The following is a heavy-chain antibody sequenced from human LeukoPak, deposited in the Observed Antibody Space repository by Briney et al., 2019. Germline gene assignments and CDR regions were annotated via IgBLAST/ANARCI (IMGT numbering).Heavy chain of an antibody. Sequence: ESLKISCKGSGYSFPTYWIAWVRQMPGKGLEWMGIIYPDESNIRYSPSFQGQVTISADKSISTAYLQWSSLKASDTTMYYCARPPSRGYSSSFEYWGQGTLVTVSS. J-gene: IGHJ4*02. D-gene: IGHD2-2*03. CDR1: GYSFPTYW. CDR3: ARPPSRGYSSSFEY. V-gene: IGHV5-51*01. CDR2: IYPDESNI.